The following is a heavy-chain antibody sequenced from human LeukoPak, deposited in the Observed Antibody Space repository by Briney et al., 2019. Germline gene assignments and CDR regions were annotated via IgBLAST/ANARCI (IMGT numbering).Heavy chain of an antibody. J-gene: IGHJ4*02. CDR1: GFTFSSYW. CDR3: ARDYYDSSGYWTNDY. V-gene: IGHV3-7*01. Sequence: GGSLRLSCAASGFTFSSYWMSWVRQAPGKGLEWVAHINQDGSEKYYVDSVKGRFTISRDNAKNSLYLQMNSLRAEDTAVYYCARDYYDSSGYWTNDYWGQGTLVTVSS. CDR2: INQDGSEK. D-gene: IGHD3-22*01.